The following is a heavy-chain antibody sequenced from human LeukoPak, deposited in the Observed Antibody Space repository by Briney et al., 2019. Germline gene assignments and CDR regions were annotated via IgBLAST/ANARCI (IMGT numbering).Heavy chain of an antibody. CDR2: FFPIFGTA. Sequence: SVKVSCKASGGTFFNTAISWVRQAPGQGLEWMGGFFPIFGTAKYAQKFQDRVTITADDSTSASYMHLSSLRSEDTAVYYCARLHDSGWFFNSWGQGTLLIVSS. J-gene: IGHJ5*02. CDR1: GGTFFNTA. D-gene: IGHD3-10*01. V-gene: IGHV1-69*13. CDR3: ARLHDSGWFFNS.